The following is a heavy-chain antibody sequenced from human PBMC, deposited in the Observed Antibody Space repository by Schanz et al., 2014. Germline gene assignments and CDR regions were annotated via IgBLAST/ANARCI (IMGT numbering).Heavy chain of an antibody. Sequence: QVQLVESGGGLVKPGGSLRLSCAASGFTFSDYYMSWIRQAPGKGLEWVSYISSSGSYTNYADSVKGRFTTSRDNGKKSMYLQMNSLRAEDTAVYYCARDSGSHYLVDYWGQGTLXTVSS. V-gene: IGHV3-11*06. CDR2: ISSSGSYT. CDR3: ARDSGSHYLVDY. CDR1: GFTFSDYY. J-gene: IGHJ4*02. D-gene: IGHD1-26*01.